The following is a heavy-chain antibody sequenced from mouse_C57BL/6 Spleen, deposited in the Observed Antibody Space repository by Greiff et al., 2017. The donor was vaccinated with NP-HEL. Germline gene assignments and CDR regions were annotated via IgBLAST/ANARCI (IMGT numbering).Heavy chain of an antibody. D-gene: IGHD2-2*01. CDR2: INPNNGGT. Sequence: VQLQQSGPELVKPGASVKIPCKASGYTFTDYNMDWVKQSHGKSLEWIGDINPNNGGTIYNQKFKGKATLTVDKSSSTAYMELRSLTSEDTAVYYCARSPYGYGRGYYAMDYWGQGTSVTVSS. V-gene: IGHV1-18*01. CDR3: ARSPYGYGRGYYAMDY. J-gene: IGHJ4*01. CDR1: GYTFTDYN.